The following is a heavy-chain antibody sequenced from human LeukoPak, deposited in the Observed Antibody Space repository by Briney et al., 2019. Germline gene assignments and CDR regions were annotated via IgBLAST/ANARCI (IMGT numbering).Heavy chain of an antibody. CDR2: IYHSGST. D-gene: IGHD2-2*01. V-gene: IGHV4-30-2*05. CDR3: ARSRVGYCSSTSCPKPPGAFDI. Sequence: SQTLSLTCAVSGGSISSGGYSWSWIRQPPGKGLEWIGYIYHSGSTYYNPSLKSRVTISVDTSKNQFSLKLSSVTAADTAVYYCARSRVGYCSSTSCPKPPGAFDIWGQGTMVTVSS. CDR1: GGSISSGGYS. J-gene: IGHJ3*02.